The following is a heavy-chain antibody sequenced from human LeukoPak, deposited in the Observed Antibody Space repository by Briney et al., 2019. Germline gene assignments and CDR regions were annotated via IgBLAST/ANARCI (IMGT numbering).Heavy chain of an antibody. Sequence: GESLKISCKGSGYSFSNYWIGWVRQMPGKGLEWMAIIYPADSDTRYSPPFEGQVTISADKSINTASLQWSSLKASDTAMYYCARIHCSSTSCYFFGWFDPWGQGTLVTVSS. V-gene: IGHV5-51*01. CDR3: ARIHCSSTSCYFFGWFDP. D-gene: IGHD2-2*01. CDR1: GYSFSNYW. J-gene: IGHJ5*02. CDR2: IYPADSDT.